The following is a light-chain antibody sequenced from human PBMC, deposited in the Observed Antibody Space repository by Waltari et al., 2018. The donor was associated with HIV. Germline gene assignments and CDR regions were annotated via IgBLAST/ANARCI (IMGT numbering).Light chain of an antibody. J-gene: IGLJ3*02. Sequence: TSSDVGGYKYVSWYQQHPGKVPKLMIYDVNKRPSGVPDRFSGSKSANTASLTISGLQAEDEADYYCCSYAGSYTWVFGGGTKLTVL. CDR3: CSYAGSYTWV. CDR1: SSDVGGYKY. CDR2: DVN. V-gene: IGLV2-11*01.